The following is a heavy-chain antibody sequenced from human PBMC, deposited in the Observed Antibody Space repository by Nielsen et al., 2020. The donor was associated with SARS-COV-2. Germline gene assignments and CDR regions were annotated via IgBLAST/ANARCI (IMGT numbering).Heavy chain of an antibody. Sequence: GESLKISCAASGFTFSGYGMHWVRQAPGQGLEWVAVIWYDGSNKYHADSVKGRFTISRDNSKNTLFLQMNNLRAEDTAVYYCARGRCTSYNCAKLGGYMDVWGKGTTVTVSS. CDR1: GFTFSGYG. CDR2: IWYDGSNK. J-gene: IGHJ6*03. CDR3: ARGRCTSYNCAKLGGYMDV. V-gene: IGHV3-33*01. D-gene: IGHD1-1*01.